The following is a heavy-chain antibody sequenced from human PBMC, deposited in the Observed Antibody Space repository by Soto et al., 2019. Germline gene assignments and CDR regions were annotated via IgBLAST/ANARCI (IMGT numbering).Heavy chain of an antibody. D-gene: IGHD6-13*01. CDR2: ISAYNGNT. CDR3: ARRIAGPKGSVWFDP. Sequence: ASVKVSCKASGYTFTSYGISWVRQAPGQGLEWMGWISAYNGNTNYAQELQGRVTMTTDTSTSTAYMELRSLRSDDTAVYYCARRIAGPKGSVWFDPWGQGTLVTVSS. V-gene: IGHV1-18*01. J-gene: IGHJ5*02. CDR1: GYTFTSYG.